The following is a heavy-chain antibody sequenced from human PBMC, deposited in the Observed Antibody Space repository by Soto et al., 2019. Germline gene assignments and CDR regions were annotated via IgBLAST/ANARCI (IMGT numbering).Heavy chain of an antibody. V-gene: IGHV3-23*01. D-gene: IGHD3-10*01. CDR1: GFTFSNYA. Sequence: EVQLLESGGGLVQPGGSLRLSCAASGFTFSNYAMNWVRQAPGKGLEWVSVISGSGGSTYYADSVKGRFTISRDNSKNTLYLQMNSLRAEDTPVYYCAKRGSGSYLDYWGQGTLVTVSS. J-gene: IGHJ4*02. CDR2: ISGSGGST. CDR3: AKRGSGSYLDY.